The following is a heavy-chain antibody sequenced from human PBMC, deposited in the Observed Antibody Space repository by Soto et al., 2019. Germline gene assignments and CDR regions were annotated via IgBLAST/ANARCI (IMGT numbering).Heavy chain of an antibody. Sequence: QVQLQESGPGLVKPSETLSLTCTVSGGSISTYYWSWIRQPPGKGLEWIGYIHSNGNTNYNPSLKSRLTMSIDTSKTQFSLEVTSVTAADTAVYYYARLWGISTSPPYYFDIWGQGTLVTVSS. V-gene: IGHV4-59*01. CDR1: GGSISTYY. D-gene: IGHD6-13*01. CDR3: ARLWGISTSPPYYFDI. CDR2: IHSNGNT. J-gene: IGHJ4*02.